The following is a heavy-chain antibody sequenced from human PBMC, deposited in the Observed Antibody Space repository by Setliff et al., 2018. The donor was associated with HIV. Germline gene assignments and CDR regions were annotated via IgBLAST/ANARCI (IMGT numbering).Heavy chain of an antibody. V-gene: IGHV3-48*01. CDR3: ARDNDYSIDD. Sequence: GGSLRLSCEASGFTFSIYNMNWVRQAPGKGLEWVSYISTSGSTIYYADSVKGRFTISRDNSKKTLYLQMNRPRVEDTAVYYCARDNDYSIDDWGQGTLVTVSS. CDR1: GFTFSIYN. J-gene: IGHJ4*02. D-gene: IGHD4-4*01. CDR2: ISTSGSTI.